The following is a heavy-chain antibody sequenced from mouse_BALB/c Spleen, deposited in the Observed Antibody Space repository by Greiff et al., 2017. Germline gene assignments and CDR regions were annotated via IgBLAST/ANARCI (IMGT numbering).Heavy chain of an antibody. J-gene: IGHJ1*01. Sequence: VQLQESGAELVRPGSSVKISCKASGYAFSSYWMNWVKQRPGQGLEWIGRIYPGDGDTNYNGKFKGKATLTADKSSSTAYMQLSSLTSEDSAVYFCARPESLLRRRGWYFDVWGAGTTVTVSS. CDR1: GYAFSSYW. CDR3: ARPESLLRRRGWYFDV. CDR2: IYPGDGDT. D-gene: IGHD1-2*01. V-gene: IGHV1-80*01.